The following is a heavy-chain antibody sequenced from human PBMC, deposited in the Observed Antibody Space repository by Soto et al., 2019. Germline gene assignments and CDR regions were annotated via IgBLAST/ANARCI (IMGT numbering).Heavy chain of an antibody. V-gene: IGHV3-33*05. D-gene: IGHD6-19*01. CDR3: ARDPSSGWYELGIGDY. CDR2: ISHDESNK. CDR1: GFTFSSYG. Sequence: QVQLVESGGGVVQPGRSLRLSCAASGFTFSSYGMHWVRQAPGKGLEWVAVISHDESNKFYSESVKGRFTISRDNSKNTLYLQMNSLRAEDTAVYYCARDPSSGWYELGIGDYWGQGTLVTVSS. J-gene: IGHJ4*02.